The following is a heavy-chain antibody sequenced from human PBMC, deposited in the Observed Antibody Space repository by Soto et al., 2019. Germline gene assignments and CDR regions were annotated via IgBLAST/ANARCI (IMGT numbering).Heavy chain of an antibody. D-gene: IGHD6-19*01. V-gene: IGHV3-74*01. Sequence: EVQLVESGGGLVQPGGSLRLSCAASGFTFSGYWMHWVRQAPGKGLVWVSHIRSDGSSTSYADPVKGRFTISRDNAENTLDLQMNSLRAEDTAVYYCVREVVVAGTSFDPWGQGILVTVSS. CDR3: VREVVVAGTSFDP. J-gene: IGHJ5*02. CDR2: IRSDGSST. CDR1: GFTFSGYW.